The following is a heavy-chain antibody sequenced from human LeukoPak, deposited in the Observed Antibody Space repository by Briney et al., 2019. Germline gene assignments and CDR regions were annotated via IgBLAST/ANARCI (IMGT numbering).Heavy chain of an antibody. CDR3: ARSVYMASLLVYFDY. CDR1: GYTFTSYG. Sequence: ASVKVSCKASGYTFTSYGISWVRQAPGQGLEWMGWISAYNGNTNYAQKLQGRVTMTTDTSTSTAYMELRSLRSDDTAVYYCARSVYMASLLVYFDYWGQGTLVTVSS. V-gene: IGHV1-18*01. D-gene: IGHD1-14*01. J-gene: IGHJ4*02. CDR2: ISAYNGNT.